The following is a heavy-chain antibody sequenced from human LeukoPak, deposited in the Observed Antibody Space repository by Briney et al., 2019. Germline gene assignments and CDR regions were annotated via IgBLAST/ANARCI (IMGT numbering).Heavy chain of an antibody. CDR2: IHYSGAT. V-gene: IGHV4-61*01. CDR3: TRKGEHYYDSGKLWPAWFDL. J-gene: IGHJ5*02. CDR1: GGSISSVKYY. D-gene: IGHD3-10*01. Sequence: PSETLSLTCTVSGGSISSVKYYWSWIRQPPGRGLEWIGYIHYSGATDYNPSLKSRVTISIDTSKNQVSLKLTSVTAADTAVYYCTRKGEHYYDSGKLWPAWFDLWGQGTLVTVSS.